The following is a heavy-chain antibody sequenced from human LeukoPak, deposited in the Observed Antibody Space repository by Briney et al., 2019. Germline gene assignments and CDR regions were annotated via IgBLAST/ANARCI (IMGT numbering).Heavy chain of an antibody. CDR2: IYTSGST. D-gene: IGHD5-24*01. Sequence: PSETLSLTCTVSGGSISSYYWSWIRQPPGKGLEWIGYIYTSGSTNYNPSLKSRVTISVDTSKNQFSLKLSSVTAADTAVYYCARDDSQRWLQWYYFDYWGQGTLVTVSS. J-gene: IGHJ4*02. CDR3: ARDDSQRWLQWYYFDY. CDR1: GGSISSYY. V-gene: IGHV4-4*09.